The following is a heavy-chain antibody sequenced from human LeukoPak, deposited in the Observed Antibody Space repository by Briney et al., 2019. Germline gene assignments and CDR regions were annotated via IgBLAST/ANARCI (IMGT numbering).Heavy chain of an antibody. CDR3: TTITMIREHEDY. V-gene: IGHV3-15*01. Sequence: KSGGSLRLSCAASGFTFSSYEMNWVRQAPGKGLEWVGRIKSKTDGGTTDYAAPVKGRFTISRDDSRNTLSLQMNSLKTEDTAVYYCTTITMIREHEDYWGQGTLVTVSS. J-gene: IGHJ4*02. D-gene: IGHD3-10*01. CDR2: IKSKTDGGTT. CDR1: GFTFSSYE.